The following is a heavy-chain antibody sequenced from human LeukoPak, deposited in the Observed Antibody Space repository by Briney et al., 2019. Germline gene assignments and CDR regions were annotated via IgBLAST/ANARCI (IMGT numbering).Heavy chain of an antibody. CDR3: ARDMRAGTAMDV. V-gene: IGHV4-59*01. CDR1: GGSIRSYY. Sequence: KPSETLSRTCSVSGGSIRSYYWSWIRQPPGKRLEWIGYVYYSRSTNYNPSLKSRVTISVDTSKNQFSLKLSSVTAADTAVYYCARDMRAGTAMDVWGQGTTVTVSS. J-gene: IGHJ6*02. CDR2: VYYSRST. D-gene: IGHD1-1*01.